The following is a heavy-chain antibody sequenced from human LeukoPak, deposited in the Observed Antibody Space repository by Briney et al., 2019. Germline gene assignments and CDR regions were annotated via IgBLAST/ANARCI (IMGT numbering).Heavy chain of an antibody. D-gene: IGHD3-9*01. V-gene: IGHV5-51*01. CDR3: ARRPSYDILTGYYDYWFDP. Sequence: GESLKISCKGSGYIFTTYWIGWVRQMPGKGLEWMGIIYPGDSDTRYRPSFQGQVTISADKSISTAYLQWSSLKASDTAMYYCARRPSYDILTGYYDYWFDPWGQGTLVTVSS. J-gene: IGHJ5*02. CDR2: IYPGDSDT. CDR1: GYIFTTYW.